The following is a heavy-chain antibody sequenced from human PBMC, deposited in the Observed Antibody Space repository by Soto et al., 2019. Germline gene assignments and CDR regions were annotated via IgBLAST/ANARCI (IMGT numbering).Heavy chain of an antibody. CDR2: INPSGGST. CDR3: ARVPASGWFDP. J-gene: IGHJ5*02. V-gene: IGHV1-46*01. CDR1: GYTFTSYY. Sequence: ASVKVTCKASGYTFTSYYMHWVRQAPGQGLEWMGIINPSGGSTSYAQKFQGRVTMTRDTSTSTVYMELSSLRSEDTAVYYCARVPASGWFDPWGQGTLVTVSS.